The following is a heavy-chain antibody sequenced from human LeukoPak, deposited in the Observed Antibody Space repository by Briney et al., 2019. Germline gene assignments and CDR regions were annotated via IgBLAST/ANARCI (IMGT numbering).Heavy chain of an antibody. D-gene: IGHD5-12*01. CDR2: IKGDGSST. V-gene: IGHV3-74*01. J-gene: IGHJ4*02. Sequence: GGSLRLSCAASGFTFSNYWMHWVRQTPGEGLVCVSLIKGDGSSTTYADSVKGRFTISRDNAKNTVYLQMNSLRAEDTAVYYCARSVDIDYWGQGTLVTVSS. CDR1: GFTFSNYW. CDR3: ARSVDIDY.